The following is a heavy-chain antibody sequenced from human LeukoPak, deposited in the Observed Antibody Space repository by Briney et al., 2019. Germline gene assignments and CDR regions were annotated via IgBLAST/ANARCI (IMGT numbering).Heavy chain of an antibody. CDR2: ISAYNGNT. J-gene: IGHJ5*02. CDR1: GYTFTSYG. D-gene: IGHD3-3*01. Sequence: ASVKVSCTASGYTFTSYGVSWVRQAPGQGLEWMGWISAYNGNTNYAQKLQGRVTMTTDTSTSTAYMELRSLRSDDTAVYYCARADRFLEWFYDPNWFDPWGQGTLVTVSS. CDR3: ARADRFLEWFYDPNWFDP. V-gene: IGHV1-18*01.